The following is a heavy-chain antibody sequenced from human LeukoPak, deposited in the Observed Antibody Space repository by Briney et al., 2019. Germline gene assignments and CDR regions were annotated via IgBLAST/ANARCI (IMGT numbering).Heavy chain of an antibody. CDR1: GYTFISYG. V-gene: IGHV1-18*01. J-gene: IGHJ3*02. CDR3: ARVRDSGSYYGPLDAFDI. D-gene: IGHD1-26*01. CDR2: ISAYNGNT. Sequence: ASVKVSCKASGYTFISYGISWVRRAPGQGLEWMGWISAYNGNTNYAQKLQGRVTMTTDTSTSTAYMELRSLRSDDTAVYYCARVRDSGSYYGPLDAFDIWGQGTMVTVSS.